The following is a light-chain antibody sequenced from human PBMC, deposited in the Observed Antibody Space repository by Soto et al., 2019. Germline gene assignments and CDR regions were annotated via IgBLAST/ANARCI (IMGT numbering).Light chain of an antibody. Sequence: DIHMTHSPSTLSVSLGDIVTITVRASQTISSWLAWYQQKPGKAPKLLIYKASTLKSGVPSRFSGSGSGTEFTLTISSLQPDDFATYYCQHYNSYSEAFGQGTKVDIK. J-gene: IGKJ1*01. CDR3: QHYNSYSEA. CDR2: KAS. CDR1: QTISSW. V-gene: IGKV1-5*03.